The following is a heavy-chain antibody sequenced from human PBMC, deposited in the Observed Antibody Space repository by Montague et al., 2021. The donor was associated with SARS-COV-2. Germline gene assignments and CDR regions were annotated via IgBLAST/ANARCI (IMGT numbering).Heavy chain of an antibody. Sequence: SETLSLTCTVTGGPISGSSDYWGWMRPSQGQGLEWIASVDYSGNNYYSPSLKSRLTISVDTTKNQLYLKLNSVTAADTALYYCARREYSYGWGDWGQGTLVTVSS. D-gene: IGHD5-18*01. CDR3: ARREYSYGWGD. J-gene: IGHJ4*02. CDR1: GGPISGSSDY. CDR2: VDYSGNN. V-gene: IGHV4-39*01.